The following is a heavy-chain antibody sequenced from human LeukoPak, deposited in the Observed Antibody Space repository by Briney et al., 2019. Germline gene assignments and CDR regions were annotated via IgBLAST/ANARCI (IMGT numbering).Heavy chain of an antibody. D-gene: IGHD6-13*01. J-gene: IGHJ4*02. V-gene: IGHV3-30*18. CDR2: ISYDGSNK. CDR3: AKDEIAAWGYLDY. Sequence: GGSLRLSCAASGFTFSSYGMHWVRQAPGKGLEWVAVISYDGSNKYCADSVKGRFTISRDNSKNTLYLQMNSLRAEDTAVYYCAKDEIAAWGYLDYWGQGTLVTVSS. CDR1: GFTFSSYG.